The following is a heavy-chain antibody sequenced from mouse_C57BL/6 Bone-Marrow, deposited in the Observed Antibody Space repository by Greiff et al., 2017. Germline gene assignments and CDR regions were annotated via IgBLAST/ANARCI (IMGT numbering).Heavy chain of an antibody. CDR3: ARGGLPNGDWGYVDY. CDR1: GYTFTSYW. V-gene: IGHV1-55*01. CDR2: IYPGSGST. J-gene: IGHJ2*01. D-gene: IGHD4-1*01. Sequence: QVQLQQPGAELVKPGASVKMSCKASGYTFTSYWITWVKQRPGQGLEWIGDIYPGSGSTNYNEKFKSKDTLTVDTSSSTAYMQLSSLTSEDSAVYYCARGGLPNGDWGYVDYWGQGTTLTVSS.